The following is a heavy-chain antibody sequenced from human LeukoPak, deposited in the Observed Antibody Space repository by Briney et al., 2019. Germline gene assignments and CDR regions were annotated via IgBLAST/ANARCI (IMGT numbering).Heavy chain of an antibody. Sequence: GGSLRLSCAASGFTFSSYAMHWVRQAPGKGLEYVSAISSNGGSTYYANSVKGRFTISRDNSKNTLYLQMGSLRAEDMAVYYCARDSAWFGELRHFWGDYYYYMDVWGKGTSVTVSS. CDR1: GFTFSSYA. D-gene: IGHD3-10*01. CDR3: ARDSAWFGELRHFWGDYYYYMDV. V-gene: IGHV3-64*01. CDR2: ISSNGGST. J-gene: IGHJ6*03.